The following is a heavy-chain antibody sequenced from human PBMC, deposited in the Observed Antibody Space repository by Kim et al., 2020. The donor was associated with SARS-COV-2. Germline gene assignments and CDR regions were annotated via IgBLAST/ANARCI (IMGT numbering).Heavy chain of an antibody. Sequence: GGSLRLSCAASGFTFSSYWMSWVRQAPGKGLEWVANIKQDGSEKYYVDSVKGRFTISRDNAKNSLYLQMNSLRAEDTAVYYCASQLQQLVPKWYFDPWGRGTLVTVSS. J-gene: IGHJ2*01. D-gene: IGHD6-13*01. CDR2: IKQDGSEK. CDR3: ASQLQQLVPKWYFDP. V-gene: IGHV3-7*01. CDR1: GFTFSSYW.